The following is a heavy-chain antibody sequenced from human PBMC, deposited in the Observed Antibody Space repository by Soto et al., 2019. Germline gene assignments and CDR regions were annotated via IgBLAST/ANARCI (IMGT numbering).Heavy chain of an antibody. CDR1: GFTFSSYW. D-gene: IGHD7-27*01. V-gene: IGHV3-74*01. Sequence: EVQLVESGGGLVQPGGSLRLSCAASGFTFSSYWMHLVRQAPGKGLVWVSRINSDGSSTSYADSVKGRFTISRDNAKNTLYLQMNSLRAEDTAVYYCARDFLGINAFDIWGQGTMVTVSS. J-gene: IGHJ3*02. CDR2: INSDGSST. CDR3: ARDFLGINAFDI.